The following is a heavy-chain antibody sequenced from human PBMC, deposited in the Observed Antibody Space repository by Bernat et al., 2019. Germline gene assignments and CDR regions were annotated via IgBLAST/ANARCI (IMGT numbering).Heavy chain of an antibody. D-gene: IGHD6-6*01. CDR2: IFSNDEK. CDR3: ARIDSSSDAFDI. Sequence: QESGPGLVKPSETLSLTCTVSGGSISSYYWSWIRQPPGKGLEWLAHIFSNDEKSYSTSLKSRLTISKDTSKSQVVLTMTNMDPVDTATYYCARIDSSSDAFDIWGQGTMVTVSS. CDR1: GGSISSYYW. J-gene: IGHJ3*02. V-gene: IGHV2-26*01.